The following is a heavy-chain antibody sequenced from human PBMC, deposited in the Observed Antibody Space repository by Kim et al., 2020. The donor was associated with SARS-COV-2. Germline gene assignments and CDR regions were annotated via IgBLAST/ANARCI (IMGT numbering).Heavy chain of an antibody. Sequence: DAVKGRLTTSRDNAKNSLYMQMKSLRAEETALYYCAKDRAIAAAAYYFDYWGQGTLVTVSS. D-gene: IGHD6-13*01. J-gene: IGHJ4*02. V-gene: IGHV3-9*01. CDR3: AKDRAIAAAAYYFDY.